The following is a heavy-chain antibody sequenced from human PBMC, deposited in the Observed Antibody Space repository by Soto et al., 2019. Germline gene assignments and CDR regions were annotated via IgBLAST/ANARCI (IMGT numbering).Heavy chain of an antibody. D-gene: IGHD5-12*01. V-gene: IGHV3-7*03. CDR1: GFTFSSYW. Sequence: EVQLVESGGGLVQPGGSLRLSCAASGFTFSSYWMSWVRQAPGKGLEWVANIKQDGSEKYYVDSVKGRFTISRDNAKDSLYLQMKSLRAQDKAVYYCARDAGRLRWLPQRPYFDYLGQGTLVTVSS. J-gene: IGHJ4*02. CDR2: IKQDGSEK. CDR3: ARDAGRLRWLPQRPYFDY.